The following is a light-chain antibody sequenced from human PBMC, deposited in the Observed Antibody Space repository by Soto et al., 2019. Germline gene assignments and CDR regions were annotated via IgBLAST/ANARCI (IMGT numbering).Light chain of an antibody. CDR2: DAS. CDR1: QSVSSY. Sequence: EIVLTQSPATLSLSPGERATLSCRASQSVSSYLAWYQQKPGQAPRLLIYDASSRATGIPARFSGSGSGTDFTLTISSLEPEDFALYYCQQRNNWPPTWTFGQGTKVDIK. CDR3: QQRNNWPPTWT. V-gene: IGKV3-11*01. J-gene: IGKJ1*01.